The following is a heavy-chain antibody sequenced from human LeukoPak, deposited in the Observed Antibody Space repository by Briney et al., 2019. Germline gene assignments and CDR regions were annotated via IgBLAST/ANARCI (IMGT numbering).Heavy chain of an antibody. D-gene: IGHD2-21*01. CDR2: ISGSSNYI. Sequence: GGSLRLSCAASGFTFSDYTMNWVRLAPGKGLEWVSSISGSSNYIYYTDSVKGRFTISRGNAKNSLYLQMNSLRVEDTAVYYCARDESGDNDAFDIWGQGTMVTVSS. V-gene: IGHV3-21*01. J-gene: IGHJ3*02. CDR3: ARDESGDNDAFDI. CDR1: GFTFSDYT.